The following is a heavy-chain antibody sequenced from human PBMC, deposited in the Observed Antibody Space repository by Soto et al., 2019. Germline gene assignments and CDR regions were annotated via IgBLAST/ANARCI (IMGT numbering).Heavy chain of an antibody. CDR1: GFTFRSYV. CDR2: TSYDGSDK. D-gene: IGHD3-16*01. Sequence: QVQLVESGGGVVQPGTSLRVSCVGSGFTFRSYVIHWVRQAPGKGLEWVALTSYDGSDKYYDDSVRGRFTISRDNSRNTVDLQIDSLRLEDTAFYYCARWGTRGGVDVWGQGTLVSV. V-gene: IGHV3-30*19. J-gene: IGHJ1*01. CDR3: ARWGTRGGVDV.